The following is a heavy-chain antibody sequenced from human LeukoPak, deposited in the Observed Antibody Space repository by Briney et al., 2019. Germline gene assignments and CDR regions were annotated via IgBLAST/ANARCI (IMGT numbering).Heavy chain of an antibody. Sequence: GGSLRLSCAASGFTFSSYSMNWVRQAPGKGLEWVSSISSSTSYIYYADSVKGRFTISRDNAKNSLYLQMNSLRAEDTAVYYCARDCYWGCSSTIGNGLFDYWGQGTLVTVSS. CDR2: ISSSTSYI. CDR3: ARDCYWGCSSTIGNGLFDY. D-gene: IGHD2-2*01. CDR1: GFTFSSYS. V-gene: IGHV3-21*01. J-gene: IGHJ4*02.